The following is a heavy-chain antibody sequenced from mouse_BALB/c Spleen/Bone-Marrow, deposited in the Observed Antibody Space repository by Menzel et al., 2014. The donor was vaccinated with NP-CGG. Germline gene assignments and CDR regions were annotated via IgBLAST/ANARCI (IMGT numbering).Heavy chain of an antibody. V-gene: IGHV14-3*02. Sequence: EVKLVESGAELVKPGAPVKLSCTASGFNIKDTYMYWVKRRPEQGLEWIGRIDPANGNTKYDPKFQDKATITADTSSNTAYLQLSSLTSEDTAVYYCARYYYGSSLFAYWGQGTLVTVSA. CDR3: ARYYYGSSLFAY. J-gene: IGHJ3*01. D-gene: IGHD1-1*01. CDR1: GFNIKDTY. CDR2: IDPANGNT.